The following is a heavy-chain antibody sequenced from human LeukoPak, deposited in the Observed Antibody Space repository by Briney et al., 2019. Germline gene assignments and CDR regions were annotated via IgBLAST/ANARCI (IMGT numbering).Heavy chain of an antibody. CDR2: INPNSGGT. CDR1: GYTFTGYY. Sequence: VKVSCKASGYTFTGYYMHWVRQAPGQGLEWMGWINPNSGGTNYAQKFQGRVTMTRDTSISTAYMELSRLRSDDTAVYYCARGTVLYCSSTSCYTGAFDIWGQGTMVTVSS. V-gene: IGHV1-2*02. J-gene: IGHJ3*02. CDR3: ARGTVLYCSSTSCYTGAFDI. D-gene: IGHD2-2*02.